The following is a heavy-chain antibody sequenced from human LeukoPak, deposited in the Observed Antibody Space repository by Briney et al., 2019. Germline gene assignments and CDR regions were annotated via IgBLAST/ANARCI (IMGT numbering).Heavy chain of an antibody. J-gene: IGHJ3*02. CDR2: IYYSVTT. CDR1: GDSVSSDSYY. V-gene: IGHV4-61*01. CDR3: ARDVYCINGVYYSAFDI. D-gene: IGHD2-8*01. Sequence: SETLSLTCTVSGDSVSSDSYYWSWIRQPPGKGPEWIGYIYYSVTTNYNPSLKSRVTISIDTSKNQFSLRLSSVTAADTAVYYCARDVYCINGVYYSAFDIWGQGTMVSVSS.